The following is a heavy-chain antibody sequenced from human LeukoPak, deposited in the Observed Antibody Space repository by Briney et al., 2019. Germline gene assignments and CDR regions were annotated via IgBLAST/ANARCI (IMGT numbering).Heavy chain of an antibody. Sequence: GGSLRLSCVASGFTFSDYYMTWIRQTPGKGLEWISYISSSSTYTKYADSVKGRFTISRDNAKNSLYLQMNSLRAEDTAVYYCARAASGTMGDLYIDYWGQGTLVTVSS. CDR2: ISSSSTYT. CDR1: GFTFSDYY. CDR3: ARAASGTMGDLYIDY. D-gene: IGHD2-21*02. V-gene: IGHV3-11*05. J-gene: IGHJ4*02.